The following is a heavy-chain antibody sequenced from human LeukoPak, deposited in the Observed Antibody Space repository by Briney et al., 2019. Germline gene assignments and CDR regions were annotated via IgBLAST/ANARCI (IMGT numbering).Heavy chain of an antibody. D-gene: IGHD5-18*01. CDR3: ARDQIGYSYGSGMDV. CDR2: INPNSGGT. V-gene: IGHV1-2*02. Sequence: ASVKVSCKASGYTFTGYYMHWVRQAPGQGLEWMGWINPNSGGTNYAQKFQGRATMTRDTSISTAYMELSRLRSDDTAVYYCARDQIGYSYGSGMDVWGQGTTVTVSS. CDR1: GYTFTGYY. J-gene: IGHJ6*02.